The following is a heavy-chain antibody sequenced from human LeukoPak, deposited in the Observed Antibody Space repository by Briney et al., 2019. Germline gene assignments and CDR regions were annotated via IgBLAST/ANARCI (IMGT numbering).Heavy chain of an antibody. CDR1: GGTFSSYA. V-gene: IGHV1-69*05. CDR3: AREGEEDYYDSSGYPNYFDY. Sequence: ASVKDSCKASGGTFSSYAISWVRQAPGQGLEWMGRIIPIFGTANYAQKFQGRVTITTDESTSTAYMDLSSLGSEDTAVYYCAREGEEDYYDSSGYPNYFDYWGQGTLVTVSS. D-gene: IGHD3-22*01. J-gene: IGHJ4*02. CDR2: IIPIFGTA.